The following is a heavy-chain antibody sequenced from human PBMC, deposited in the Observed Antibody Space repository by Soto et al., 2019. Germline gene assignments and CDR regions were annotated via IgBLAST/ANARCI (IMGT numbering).Heavy chain of an antibody. CDR2: IYYSGST. D-gene: IGHD6-19*01. V-gene: IGHV4-59*01. J-gene: IGHJ6*02. CDR1: GGSISSYY. Sequence: PSETLSLTCTVSGGSISSYYWSWIRQPPGKGLEWIGYIYYSGSTNYNPSLKSRVTISVDTSKNQFSLKLSSVTAADTAVYYCARDRIAVAGTSEGDYYYYFGMDVWGPGTTVTVPS. CDR3: ARDRIAVAGTSEGDYYYYFGMDV.